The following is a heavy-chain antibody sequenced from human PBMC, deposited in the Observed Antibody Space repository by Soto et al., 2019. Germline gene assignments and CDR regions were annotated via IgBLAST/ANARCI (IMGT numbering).Heavy chain of an antibody. V-gene: IGHV1-69*04. CDR1: GCTFTGYY. Sequence: GASVKVSCKASGCTFTGYYMHWVRQAPGQGLEWMGRIIPILGIANYAQKFQGRVTMTADKSTSTAYMELSSLRSEDTAVYYCAREAGSAGIDYWGQGTLVTVSS. CDR2: IIPILGIA. J-gene: IGHJ4*02. D-gene: IGHD3-10*01. CDR3: AREAGSAGIDY.